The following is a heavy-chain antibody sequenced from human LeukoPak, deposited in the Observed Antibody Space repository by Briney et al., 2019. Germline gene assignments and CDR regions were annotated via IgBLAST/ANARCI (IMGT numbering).Heavy chain of an antibody. CDR1: GFTFNSYN. CDR3: AKNHLRGATYFDY. CDR2: ISSSSSYI. D-gene: IGHD4/OR15-4a*01. Sequence: PGGSLRLSCAASGFTFNSYNMNWVRQAPGKGLEWVSSISSSSSYIYYADSVKGRFTISRDNAKNSLYLQMNSLRAEDTAVYYCAKNHLRGATYFDYWGQGTLVTVSS. J-gene: IGHJ4*02. V-gene: IGHV3-21*04.